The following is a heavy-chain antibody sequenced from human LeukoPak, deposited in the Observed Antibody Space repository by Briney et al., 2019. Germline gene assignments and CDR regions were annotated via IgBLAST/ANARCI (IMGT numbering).Heavy chain of an antibody. D-gene: IGHD6-6*01. J-gene: IGHJ6*03. CDR3: AKDLGTSMAARAPKPSNYYYYYMDV. CDR2: IRYDGSNK. CDR1: GFTFSSYG. V-gene: IGHV3-30*02. Sequence: PGGSLRLSCAASGFTFSSYGMHWVRQAPGKGLEWVAFIRYDGSNKYYADSVKGRFTISRDNSKNTLYLQMNSLRAEDTAVYYCAKDLGTSMAARAPKPSNYYYYYMDVWGKGTTVTVSS.